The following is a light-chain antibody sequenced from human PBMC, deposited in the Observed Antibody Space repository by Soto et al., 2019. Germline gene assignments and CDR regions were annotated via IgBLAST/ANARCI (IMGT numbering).Light chain of an antibody. J-gene: IGKJ4*02. CDR1: KGISSV. Sequence: IQMTQSRSSLSASLXDRVPITFLASKGISSVLAXXQQXXGXAPKXXXDAXSSLERGGPSRLSGSGSGTDFTRTISSRQPEDCANYYCQQFKKDPLTFGGGTKVDIK. V-gene: IGKV1D-13*01. CDR2: AXS. CDR3: QQFKKDPLT.